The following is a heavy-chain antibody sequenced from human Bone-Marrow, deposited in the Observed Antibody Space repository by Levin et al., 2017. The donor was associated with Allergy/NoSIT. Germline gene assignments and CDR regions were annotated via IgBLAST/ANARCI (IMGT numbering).Heavy chain of an antibody. CDR3: ARVVITTRSIHDYYYGMDV. D-gene: IGHD3-22*01. Sequence: NTSETLSLTCTVSGGSINSHNYYWSWIRQPPGKGLEWIGYIFYRGETYYNPSLKSRGTISLDTPKNLFSLNLGSVTAADTAVYYCARVVITTRSIHDYYYGMDVWGLGTTVTVSS. V-gene: IGHV4-30-4*01. J-gene: IGHJ6*02. CDR2: IFYRGET. CDR1: GGSINSHNYY.